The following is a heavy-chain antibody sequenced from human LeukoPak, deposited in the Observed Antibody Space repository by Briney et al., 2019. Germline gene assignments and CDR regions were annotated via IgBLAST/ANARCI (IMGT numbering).Heavy chain of an antibody. CDR3: ARRGDGYRFFDY. Sequence: SETLSLTCTVSGGSISSYYWSWIRQPPGKGLEWIGYIYYSGSTNYNPSLKSRVTISVDTSKNQFSLKLTSVTAEHTAVYYCARRGDGYRFFDYWGQGTLVTVSS. CDR1: GGSISSYY. CDR2: IYYSGST. D-gene: IGHD5-24*01. V-gene: IGHV4-59*08. J-gene: IGHJ4*02.